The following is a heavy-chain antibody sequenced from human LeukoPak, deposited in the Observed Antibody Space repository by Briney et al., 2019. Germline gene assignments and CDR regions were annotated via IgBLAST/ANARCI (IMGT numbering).Heavy chain of an antibody. D-gene: IGHD3-22*01. CDR3: ARGSGYFHY. Sequence: SETLSLTCTVSGGSVSGGSISSYYWSWIRQPPGKGLEWIGSIYYTGSTNYSPSLRSRVTISVDTSKNQFSLNLNSVTAADTAVYYCARGSGYFHYWGQGTLVTVSS. J-gene: IGHJ4*02. CDR2: IYYTGST. CDR1: GGSVSGGSISSYY. V-gene: IGHV4-61*01.